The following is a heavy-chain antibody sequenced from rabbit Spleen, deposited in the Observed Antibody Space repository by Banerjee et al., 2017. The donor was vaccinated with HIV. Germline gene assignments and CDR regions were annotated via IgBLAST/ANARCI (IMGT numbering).Heavy chain of an antibody. D-gene: IGHD8-1*01. CDR1: GFTISSSYY. J-gene: IGHJ6*01. Sequence: QEQLVESGGDLVKPGASLTLTCIASGFTISSSYYMCWVRQAPGKGLEWIACMDTGSSGFTYFASWAKGRFTISKASSTTVTLQMTSLTAADTATYFCARDSGSSFSIYGMDLWGPVSLVTVS. CDR3: ARDSGSSFSIYGMDL. CDR2: MDTGSSGFT. V-gene: IGHV1S45*01.